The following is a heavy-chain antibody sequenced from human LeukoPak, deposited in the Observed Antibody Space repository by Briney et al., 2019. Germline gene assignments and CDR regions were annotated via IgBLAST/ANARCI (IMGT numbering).Heavy chain of an antibody. CDR1: GFTFSSYA. D-gene: IGHD2-15*01. V-gene: IGHV3-23*01. CDR3: AKDPGGHCSGGSCYSSWYFDY. CDR2: ISDSGGST. J-gene: IGHJ4*02. Sequence: PGGSLRLSCAASGFTFSSYAMSWVRQAPGKGLEWVSTISDSGGSTYYADSVKGRFTISRDNSKNTLYLQMNSLRAEDTAVYYCAKDPGGHCSGGSCYSSWYFDYWGQGALVTVS.